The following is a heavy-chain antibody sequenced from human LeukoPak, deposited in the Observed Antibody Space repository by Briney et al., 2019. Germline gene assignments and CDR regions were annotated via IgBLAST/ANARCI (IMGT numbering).Heavy chain of an antibody. J-gene: IGHJ3*02. CDR3: AREGFLNAFDI. CDR1: GGSFSGYY. V-gene: IGHV4-34*01. Sequence: SETLSLTCAVYGGSFSGYYWSWIRQPPGKGLEWIGEINHSGSTNYNPSLKSRVTISVDTSKNQFSLKLSPVTAADTAVYYCAREGFLNAFDIWGQGTMVTVSS. CDR2: INHSGST. D-gene: IGHD2/OR15-2a*01.